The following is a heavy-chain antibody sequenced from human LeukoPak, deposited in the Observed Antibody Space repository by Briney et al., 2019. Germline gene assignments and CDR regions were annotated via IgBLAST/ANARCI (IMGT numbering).Heavy chain of an antibody. D-gene: IGHD5-18*01. Sequence: GGSLRLSCAASGFTFSSYSMNWVRQAPGKGVEGVSSISSSSSYIYYADSVKGRFTISRDKAKNSLYLQMNSLRAEDTAVYYCARDRRNTAFGHWGQGTLVTVSS. CDR1: GFTFSSYS. J-gene: IGHJ4*02. CDR2: ISSSSSYI. CDR3: ARDRRNTAFGH. V-gene: IGHV3-21*01.